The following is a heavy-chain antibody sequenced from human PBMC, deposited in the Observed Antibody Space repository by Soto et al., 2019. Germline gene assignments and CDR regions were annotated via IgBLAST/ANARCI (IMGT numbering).Heavy chain of an antibody. CDR2: INHSGST. CDR1: GGSFSGYY. Sequence: SETLSLTCAVYGGSFSGYYWSWIRQPPGKGLEWIGEINHSGSTNYNPSLKSRVTISVDTSKNQFSLKLSSVTAADTAVYYCARAGVAAMFLDVWGKGTTVTVSS. CDR3: ARAGVAAMFLDV. J-gene: IGHJ6*04. D-gene: IGHD2-15*01. V-gene: IGHV4-34*01.